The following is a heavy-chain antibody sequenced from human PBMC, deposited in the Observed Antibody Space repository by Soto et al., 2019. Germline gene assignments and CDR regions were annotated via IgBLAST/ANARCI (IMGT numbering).Heavy chain of an antibody. Sequence: GQGLEWMGWISAYNGNTNYAQKLQGRVTMTTDTSTSTAYMELRSLRSDDTAVYFFARPPRTTRPIGFWVQATLVSDPS. V-gene: IGHV1-18*01. D-gene: IGHD2-2*01. CDR3: ARPPRTTRPIGF. J-gene: IGHJ4*02. CDR2: ISAYNGNT.